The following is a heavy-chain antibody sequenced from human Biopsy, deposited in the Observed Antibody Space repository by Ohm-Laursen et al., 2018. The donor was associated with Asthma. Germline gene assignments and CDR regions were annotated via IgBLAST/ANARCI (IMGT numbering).Heavy chain of an antibody. V-gene: IGHV1-69*13. D-gene: IGHD6-19*01. CDR1: RGTSSNFA. J-gene: IGHJ6*02. CDR2: IMTVFGTT. Sequence: SVKVSCKAPRGTSSNFAISWVRQAPGQGLEWLGGIMTVFGTTNNAQKFQGRVTITADESTSTAYMEVTSLRSEDTAIYYCARCQVGYSSGWSLLLKKIYYSGMDVWGQGTAVTVSS. CDR3: ARCQVGYSSGWSLLLKKIYYSGMDV.